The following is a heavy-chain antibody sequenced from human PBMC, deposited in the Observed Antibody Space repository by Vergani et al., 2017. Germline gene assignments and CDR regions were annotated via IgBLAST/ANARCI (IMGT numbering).Heavy chain of an antibody. V-gene: IGHV1-2*02. D-gene: IGHD2-15*01. CDR2: INPNSGGT. CDR1: GGTFSSYA. J-gene: IGHJ5*02. Sequence: QVQLVQSGAEVKKPGSSVKVSCKASGGTFSSYAISWVRQAPGQGLEWMGWINPNSGGTNYAQKFQGRVTMTRDTSISTAYMELSRLRSDDTAVYYCARNPIATDWFDPWGQGTLVTVSS. CDR3: ARNPIATDWFDP.